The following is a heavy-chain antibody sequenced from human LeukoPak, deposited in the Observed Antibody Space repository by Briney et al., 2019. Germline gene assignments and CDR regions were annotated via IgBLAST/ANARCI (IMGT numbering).Heavy chain of an antibody. Sequence: SETLSLTCTVSGGSMSAAGYFWSWIRQHPGKGLEWIGNIYYSGATFYNSSLKSRHTISVDTSKNQFSLKVTSVTAADMAVYYCARWSQSYFDNWGQGTLVTVAS. J-gene: IGHJ4*02. CDR3: ARWSQSYFDN. V-gene: IGHV4-31*03. CDR1: GGSMSAAGYF. CDR2: IYYSGAT.